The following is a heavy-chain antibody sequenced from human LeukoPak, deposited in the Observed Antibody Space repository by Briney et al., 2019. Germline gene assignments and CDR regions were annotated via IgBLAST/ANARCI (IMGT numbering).Heavy chain of an antibody. D-gene: IGHD3-10*01. CDR2: INPNSGGT. J-gene: IGHJ4*02. CDR3: ARDRDTMVRGVIIDY. V-gene: IGHV1-2*02. Sequence: ASVKGSCKASGYTFTGYYMRWVRQAPGQGLEWMGWINPNSGGTNYAQKFQGRVTMTRDTSISTAYMELSRLRSDDTAVYYCARDRDTMVRGVIIDYWGQGTLVTVSS. CDR1: GYTFTGYY.